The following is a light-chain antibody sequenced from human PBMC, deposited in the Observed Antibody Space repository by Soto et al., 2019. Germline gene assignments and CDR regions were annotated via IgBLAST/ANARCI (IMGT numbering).Light chain of an antibody. Sequence: DLKMTQSPATLSASVGDRVTITSRASQRVDRWLAWYQQKPGKAPKLLISDASTLESGVPSRFSGSGPVTEFTLAIASLQPDDFATYYCQQYKDYTYTFGQGTKVDIK. CDR1: QRVDRW. V-gene: IGKV1-5*01. CDR2: DAS. CDR3: QQYKDYTYT. J-gene: IGKJ1*01.